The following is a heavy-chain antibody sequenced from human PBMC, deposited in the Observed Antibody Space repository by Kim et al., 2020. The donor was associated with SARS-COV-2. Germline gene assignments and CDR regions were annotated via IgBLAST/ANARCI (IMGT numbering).Heavy chain of an antibody. J-gene: IGHJ6*02. Sequence: GGSLRLSCAASGFTFSSYGMHWVRQAPGKGLEWVAVISYDGSNKYYADSVKGRFTISRDNSKNTLYLQMNSLRAEDTAVYYCAKQFRNHYCYYGMDVWG. CDR1: GFTFSSYG. V-gene: IGHV3-30*18. CDR3: AKQFRNHYCYYGMDV. CDR2: ISYDGSNK. D-gene: IGHD1-1*01.